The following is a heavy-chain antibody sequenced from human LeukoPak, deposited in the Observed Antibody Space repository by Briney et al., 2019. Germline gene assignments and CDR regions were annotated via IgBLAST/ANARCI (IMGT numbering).Heavy chain of an antibody. J-gene: IGHJ6*03. Sequence: GGSLRLSCAASGFTFSSYWVSWVRQAPGKGLEWVANIKQDGSEKYYVDSVKGRFTISRDNAKNSLYLQMNSLRAEDTAVYYCARDTTVPQAYYYMDVWGKGTTVTVSS. D-gene: IGHD1-1*01. CDR2: IKQDGSEK. CDR1: GFTFSSYW. CDR3: ARDTTVPQAYYYMDV. V-gene: IGHV3-7*01.